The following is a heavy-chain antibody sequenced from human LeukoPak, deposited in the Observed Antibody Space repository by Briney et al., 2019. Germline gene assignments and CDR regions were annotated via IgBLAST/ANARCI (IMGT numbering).Heavy chain of an antibody. CDR3: ARGQGYCSKTSCYTPSWFDP. CDR2: INPNSGGT. J-gene: IGHJ5*02. Sequence: ASVKVSCKASGYTFTGYYMHWVRQAPGQGLEWMGWINPNSGGTNYAQKFQGRVTMTRDTSISTAYMELSRLRSDDTAVYYCARGQGYCSKTSCYTPSWFDPWGQGTLVTVSS. D-gene: IGHD2-2*02. V-gene: IGHV1-2*02. CDR1: GYTFTGYY.